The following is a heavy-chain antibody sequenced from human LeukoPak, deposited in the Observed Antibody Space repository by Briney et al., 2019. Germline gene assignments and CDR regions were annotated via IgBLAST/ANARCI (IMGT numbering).Heavy chain of an antibody. Sequence: PGGSLRLSCSASGFTFSSYAMHWVRQAPGEGLEYVSAISSNGGSTYYADSVKGRFTISRDNSKNTLYLQMSSLRAEDTAVYYCVKDRSGWYVGWADYWGQGTLVTVSS. D-gene: IGHD6-19*01. CDR3: VKDRSGWYVGWADY. V-gene: IGHV3-64D*06. J-gene: IGHJ4*02. CDR2: ISSNGGST. CDR1: GFTFSSYA.